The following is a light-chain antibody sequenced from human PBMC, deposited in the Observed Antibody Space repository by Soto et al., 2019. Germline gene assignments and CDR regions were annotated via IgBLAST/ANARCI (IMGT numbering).Light chain of an antibody. V-gene: IGKV1D-13*01. CDR2: DAS. CDR1: QGIISA. Sequence: AIQLTQSPSSLSASVGDRVTITCRASQGIISALAWYQQKPGKAPELLIYDASSLERGVPSRFSGSGSGTDFTLTISSLQPEDFATYYCQHFNNYPLAFGGGSKVEIK. CDR3: QHFNNYPLA. J-gene: IGKJ4*01.